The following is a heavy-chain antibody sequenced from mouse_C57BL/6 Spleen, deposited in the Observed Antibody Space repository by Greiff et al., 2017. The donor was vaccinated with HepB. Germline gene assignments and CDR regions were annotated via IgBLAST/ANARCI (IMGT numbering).Heavy chain of an antibody. V-gene: IGHV1-4*01. CDR3: ARGDTPVVDYFHY. CDR1: GYTFTSYT. CDR2: INPSSGYT. D-gene: IGHD2-13*01. J-gene: IGHJ2*01. Sequence: QVQLQQSGAALARPGASVKMSCKASGYTFTSYTMHWVKQRPGQGLEWIGYINPSSGYTKYNQKFKDKATLTADKSSSTAYMQLSSLTSEDSAVYYCARGDTPVVDYFHYWAEGTTLTVSS.